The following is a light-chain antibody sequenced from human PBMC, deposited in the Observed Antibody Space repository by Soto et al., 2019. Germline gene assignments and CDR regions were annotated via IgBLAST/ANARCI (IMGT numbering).Light chain of an antibody. CDR2: GVS. CDR3: SSYAGRNNPVV. Sequence: QSALTQPPSASGSPGQSVTISCTGTSGDVGAYNSVSWYQQHPGKAPKLMIYGVSTRPSGVPDRFSGSKSGNTASLPVSGLQAEDEGDYYCSSYAGRNNPVVFGGGTKLTVL. CDR1: SGDVGAYNS. J-gene: IGLJ2*01. V-gene: IGLV2-8*01.